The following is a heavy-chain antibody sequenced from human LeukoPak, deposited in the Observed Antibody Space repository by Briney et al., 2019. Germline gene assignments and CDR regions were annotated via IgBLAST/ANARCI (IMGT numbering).Heavy chain of an antibody. CDR3: ARGGYYGSGSFYSTQTSVFDY. Sequence: SQTLSLTCDISGDSVSSNSAAWNWIRQSPSRGLEWLGRTYYRSEWYNDYSVSVKSRITINPDMSKNQFSLQLNSVTPEDTAVYYCARGGYYGSGSFYSTQTSVFDYWGQGTLVTVSS. CDR2: TYYRSEWYN. CDR1: GDSVSSNSAA. V-gene: IGHV6-1*01. D-gene: IGHD3-10*01. J-gene: IGHJ4*02.